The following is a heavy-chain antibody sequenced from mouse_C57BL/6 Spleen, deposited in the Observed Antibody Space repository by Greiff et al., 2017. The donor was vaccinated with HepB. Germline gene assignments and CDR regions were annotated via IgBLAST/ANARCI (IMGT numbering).Heavy chain of an antibody. D-gene: IGHD1-1*01. CDR1: GYSITSGYY. CDR2: ISYDGSN. CDR3: ARVDYYGSSSSRYFDV. J-gene: IGHJ1*03. Sequence: VQLKESGPGLVKPSQSLSLTCSVTGYSITSGYYWNWIRQFPGNKLEWMGYISYDGSNNYNPSLKNRISITRDTSKNQFFLKLNSVTTEDTATYYCARVDYYGSSSSRYFDVWGTGTTVTVSS. V-gene: IGHV3-6*01.